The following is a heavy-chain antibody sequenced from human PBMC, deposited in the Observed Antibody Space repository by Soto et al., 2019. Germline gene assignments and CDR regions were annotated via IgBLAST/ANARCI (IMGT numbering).Heavy chain of an antibody. V-gene: IGHV3-43D*04. D-gene: IGHD3-22*01. J-gene: IGHJ4*02. CDR2: INSDVTDS. Sequence: PGGSLRLSCAAAGFDFEDFAMHWVRQAPGKGLEWVSLINSDVTDSYYMDSVRGRFTISRDNGKNSLYLQMDRLRPEDTAFYFCAKALYYYDSSPLDHWGPGTLVTVSS. CDR3: AKALYYYDSSPLDH. CDR1: GFDFEDFA.